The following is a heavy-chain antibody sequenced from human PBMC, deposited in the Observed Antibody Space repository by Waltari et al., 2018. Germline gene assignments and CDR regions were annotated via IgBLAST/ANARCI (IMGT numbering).Heavy chain of an antibody. CDR3: ARGWDAFDI. Sequence: QVQLVQSGAEVTKPGASVKVSCKASGYTLTGYEMHWVRQAPGQGLEWMGRINPNSGGTIYAQKFQGRGTMTRDTSISTAYMEVTRLTSDDTALYYCARGWDAFDIGGQGTMVTVSS. J-gene: IGHJ3*02. V-gene: IGHV1-2*06. CDR2: INPNSGGT. CDR1: GYTLTGYE.